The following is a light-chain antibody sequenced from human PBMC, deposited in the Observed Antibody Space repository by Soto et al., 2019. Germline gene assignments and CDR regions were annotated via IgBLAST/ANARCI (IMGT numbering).Light chain of an antibody. CDR1: QSLLHSTGYNF. V-gene: IGKV2-28*01. CDR2: LGY. J-gene: IGKJ1*01. Sequence: DIVMTQSPLSLPVTPGESASISCRSSQSLLHSTGYNFLDWDLQKPGQSPQLLIYLGYNRASGVSARFSGSGSGTDFTLKISRVGAADVGVYYCMQALQPPRTFGQGTKV. CDR3: MQALQPPRT.